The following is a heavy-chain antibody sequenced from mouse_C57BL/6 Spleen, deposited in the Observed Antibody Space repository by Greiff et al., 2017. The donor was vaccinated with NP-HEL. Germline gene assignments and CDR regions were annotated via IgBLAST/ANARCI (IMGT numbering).Heavy chain of an antibody. Sequence: QVQLKQPGAELVRPGTSVKLSCKASGYTFTSYWMHWVKQRPGQGLEWIGVIDTSDSYTNYNQKFKGKATLTVDTSSSTAYMQLSSLTSEDSAVYYCARWDDYASFDDWGKGTTLTVSS. V-gene: IGHV1-59*01. CDR1: GYTFTSYW. CDR3: ARWDDYASFDD. D-gene: IGHD2-4*01. CDR2: IDTSDSYT. J-gene: IGHJ2*01.